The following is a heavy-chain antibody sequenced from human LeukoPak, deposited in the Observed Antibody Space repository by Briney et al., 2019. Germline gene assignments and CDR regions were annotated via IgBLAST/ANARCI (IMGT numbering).Heavy chain of an antibody. CDR1: GASTSSSSYY. D-gene: IGHD2-15*01. J-gene: IGHJ5*02. Sequence: SETLSLTCTVSGASTSSSSYYWGWIRQPPGKGLEWIGSIYYSGSTYYNPSLKSRVTISVDTSKNQFSLKLSSVTAADTAVYYCARHEGVVVVATNWFDPWGQGTLVTVSS. V-gene: IGHV4-39*01. CDR2: IYYSGST. CDR3: ARHEGVVVVATNWFDP.